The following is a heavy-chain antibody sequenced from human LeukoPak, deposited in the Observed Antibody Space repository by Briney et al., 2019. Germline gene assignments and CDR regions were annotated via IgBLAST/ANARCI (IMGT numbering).Heavy chain of an antibody. J-gene: IGHJ4*02. D-gene: IGHD6-13*01. CDR2: IWYDGSNK. V-gene: IGHV3-33*01. Sequence: GRSLRLSCAASGFTFSSYGMHWVRQAPGKGLEWVAVIWYDGSNKYYADSVKGRFTISRDNSKNTLYLQMNSLRAEDTAAYYCARDWAGIAAAGLFDYWGQGTLVTVSS. CDR3: ARDWAGIAAAGLFDY. CDR1: GFTFSSYG.